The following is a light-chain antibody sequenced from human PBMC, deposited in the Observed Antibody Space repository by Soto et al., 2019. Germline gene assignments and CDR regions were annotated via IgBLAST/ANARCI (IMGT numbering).Light chain of an antibody. V-gene: IGKV3-15*01. CDR2: GAS. CDR3: QQYHNWTQT. J-gene: IGKJ1*01. Sequence: EIVLTQSPATLSVSPGERATPSCRASHGVSSYLAWYQQRPGQAPRLLISGASTRATGIPARFSGSGSGTEFTLTISSLQSADFGVYYCQQYHNWTQTFGQGTKVDIK. CDR1: HGVSSY.